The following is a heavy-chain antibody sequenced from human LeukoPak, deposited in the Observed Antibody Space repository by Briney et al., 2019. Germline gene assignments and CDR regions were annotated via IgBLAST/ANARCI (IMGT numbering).Heavy chain of an antibody. CDR1: GFTLSNHW. D-gene: IGHD6-13*01. Sequence: GGSLRLSCAASGFTLSNHWMIWVRQAPGKGLEWVSVINGSGSSTNYADSVKGRFTISRDNSKNTPYLQMNSLRADDTAVYYCAKDRSDSSNWYLGDYWGQGTLVTVSS. CDR3: AKDRSDSSNWYLGDY. V-gene: IGHV3-23*01. J-gene: IGHJ4*02. CDR2: INGSGSST.